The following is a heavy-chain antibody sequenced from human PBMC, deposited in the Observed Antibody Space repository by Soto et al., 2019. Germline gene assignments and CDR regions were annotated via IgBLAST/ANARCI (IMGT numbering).Heavy chain of an antibody. CDR2: IYYSGTT. D-gene: IGHD2-21*01. CDR3: ARLGAYYQSLDP. Sequence: SETLSLTCTVSGGSFNPNYWSWIRQPPGKGLEWVGYIYYSGTTSYNPSLKSRVTISLETSKSQFSLRLTSVTAADSAVYYCARLGAYYQSLDPWGPGTLVTVSS. CDR1: GGSFNPNY. V-gene: IGHV4-59*08. J-gene: IGHJ5*02.